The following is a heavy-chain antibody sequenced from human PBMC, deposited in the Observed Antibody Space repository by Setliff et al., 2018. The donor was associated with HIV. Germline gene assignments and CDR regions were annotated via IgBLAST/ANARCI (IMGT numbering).Heavy chain of an antibody. CDR3: ARGPFVLRFLERLVYFDY. CDR2: IYYIGST. Sequence: PSETLSLTCTVSGGSISRSSYFWTWIRQRPGQGLEWIGYIYYIGSTDSNPSLQSRATLSIDTSKNQFSLKLTSVIAADTATYYCARGPFVLRFLERLVYFDYWGQGKLVTVSS. V-gene: IGHV4-31*03. CDR1: GGSISRSSYF. D-gene: IGHD3-3*01. J-gene: IGHJ4*02.